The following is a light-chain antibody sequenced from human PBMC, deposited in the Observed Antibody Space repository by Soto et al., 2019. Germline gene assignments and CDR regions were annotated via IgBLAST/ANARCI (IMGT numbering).Light chain of an antibody. J-gene: IGKJ4*01. CDR3: QQRSNWPLT. CDR2: DAS. V-gene: IGKV3-11*01. CDR1: QSVNTY. Sequence: EIVLTQSPATLSLSPGERATLSCRASQSVNTYLAWYQQKPGQAPRLLIYDASNRATGIPARFSGSGSGTGFILTISSLEPEDFAVYYCQQRSNWPLTFGGGTKVEIK.